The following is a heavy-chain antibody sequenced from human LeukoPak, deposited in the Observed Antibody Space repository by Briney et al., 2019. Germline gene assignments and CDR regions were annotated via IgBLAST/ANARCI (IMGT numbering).Heavy chain of an antibody. CDR1: GFTFSSYW. J-gene: IGHJ4*02. D-gene: IGHD2/OR15-2a*01. V-gene: IGHV3-74*01. CDR3: AKERSFGTWLGDY. Sequence: GGSLRLSCAASGFTFSSYWMHWVRQAPGKGLVWVSRIKSDGSSTRYADSVKGRFTISRDNARNTLWLQMNSLRAEDTAVYYCAKERSFGTWLGDYWGQGTLVTVSS. CDR2: IKSDGSST.